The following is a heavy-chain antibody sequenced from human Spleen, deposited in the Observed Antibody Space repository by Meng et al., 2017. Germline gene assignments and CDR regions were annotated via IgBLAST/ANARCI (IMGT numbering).Heavy chain of an antibody. D-gene: IGHD3-22*01. CDR3: TTDTPPHQYYYDSSGYLNDAFDI. J-gene: IGHJ3*02. V-gene: IGHV3-15*01. Sequence: GGSLRLSCAASGFTFSNAWMSWVRQAPGKGLEWVGRIKSKTDGGTTDYAAPVKGRFTISRDDSKNTLYPQMNSLKTEDTAVYYCTTDTPPHQYYYDSSGYLNDAFDIWDQGTMVTVSS. CDR1: GFTFSNAW. CDR2: IKSKTDGGTT.